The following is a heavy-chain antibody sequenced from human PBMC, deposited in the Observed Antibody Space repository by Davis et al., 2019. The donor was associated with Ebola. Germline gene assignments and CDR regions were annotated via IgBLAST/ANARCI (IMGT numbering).Heavy chain of an antibody. Sequence: GGSLRLSCAASGFTFSDYALSWARQAPGKGLEWVGRIKSKTDGGTTDYAAPVKGRFAMSRDDSKNTLYLQMNSLKIDDTAVYYCTTLSTVTTMYFDLWGRGTLVTVSS. CDR3: TTLSTVTTMYFDL. CDR1: GFTFSDYA. D-gene: IGHD4-17*01. CDR2: IKSKTDGGTT. V-gene: IGHV3-15*01. J-gene: IGHJ2*01.